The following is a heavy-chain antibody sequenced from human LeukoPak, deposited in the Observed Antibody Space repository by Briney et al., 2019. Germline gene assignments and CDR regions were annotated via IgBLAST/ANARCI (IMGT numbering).Heavy chain of an antibody. Sequence: KVSCKGSGYSFTNYWIGWVRQMPGKGLEWMGIIYPADSDSRYSPSFQGQVITSADKSIRTAYLQWSSLKASDTAIYYCARLTGDRTFDIWGQGTMVTISS. V-gene: IGHV5-51*01. D-gene: IGHD7-27*01. J-gene: IGHJ3*02. CDR3: ARLTGDRTFDI. CDR2: IYPADSDS. CDR1: GYSFTNYW.